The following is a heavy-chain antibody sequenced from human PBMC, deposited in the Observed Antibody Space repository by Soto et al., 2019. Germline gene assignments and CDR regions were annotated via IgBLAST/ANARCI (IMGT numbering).Heavy chain of an antibody. CDR3: AKPREYIVLMVYADY. CDR2: ISGSGGST. V-gene: IGHV3-23*01. D-gene: IGHD2-8*01. J-gene: IGHJ4*02. Sequence: EVQLLESGGGLVQPGGSLRLSCAASGFTFSSYAMSWVRQAPGKGLEWVSAISGSGGSTYYADSVKGRFTISRDNSNNSLYLQMNSLRAEDTAVYYCAKPREYIVLMVYADYWGQGTLVTVAS. CDR1: GFTFSSYA.